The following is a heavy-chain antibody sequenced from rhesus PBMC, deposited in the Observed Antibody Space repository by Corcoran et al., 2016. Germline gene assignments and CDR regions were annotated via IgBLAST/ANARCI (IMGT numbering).Heavy chain of an antibody. D-gene: IGHD6-25*01. CDR3: RTAAATFDS. V-gene: IGHV3-118*01. Sequence: EVQLVESGGGLVQPGGSLRLSCAASGFMFSSSSIHWVRQYSGKGLEWVGRMRNQSSNYEAGYAASVKGMFTISIEYSKNTAYLQMNGLKTEDTAVYYWRTAAATFDSWGQGILVTVSS. CDR2: MRNQSSNYEA. CDR1: GFMFSSSS. J-gene: IGHJ4*01.